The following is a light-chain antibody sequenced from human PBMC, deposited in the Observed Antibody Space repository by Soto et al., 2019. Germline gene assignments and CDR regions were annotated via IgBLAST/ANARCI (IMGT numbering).Light chain of an antibody. CDR3: SSFTNTYSYV. V-gene: IGLV2-14*01. CDR2: DVS. CDR1: SGDVGAYNY. J-gene: IGLJ1*01. Sequence: QSVLTQPASVSGSPGQSITISCTGTSGDVGAYNYVSWYQQHPGKAPRLMIYDVSNRPSGASNRFSGSKSGNTASLTISGLQAEDEADYYCSSFTNTYSYVFDTGTQLTVL.